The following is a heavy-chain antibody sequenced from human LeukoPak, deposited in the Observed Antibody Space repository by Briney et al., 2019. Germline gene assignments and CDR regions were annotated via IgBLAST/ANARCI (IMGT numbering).Heavy chain of an antibody. CDR3: ARQSPYYYDSSGYDY. D-gene: IGHD3-22*01. J-gene: IGHJ4*02. V-gene: IGHV1-18*01. CDR1: GYTFTSYG. Sequence: ASVKVSCMASGYTFTSYGISWVRQAPGQGLEWMGWISAYNGNTNYAQKLQGRVTMTTDTSTSTAYMELRSLRSDDTAVYYCARQSPYYYDSSGYDYWGQGTLVTVSS. CDR2: ISAYNGNT.